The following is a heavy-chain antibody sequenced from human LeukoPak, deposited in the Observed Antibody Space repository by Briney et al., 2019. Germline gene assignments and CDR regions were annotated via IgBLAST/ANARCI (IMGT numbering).Heavy chain of an antibody. CDR1: GFTFGDYA. CDR2: IRSKAYGGTT. J-gene: IGHJ6*03. V-gene: IGHV3-49*03. D-gene: IGHD6-13*01. Sequence: GGSLRLSCTAPGFTFGDYAMSWFRQAPGKGLEWVGFIRSKAYGGTTEYAASVKGRFTISRDNAKNSLYLQMNSLRAEDTAVYYCARDKKSSSWGYYYYYMDVWGKGTTVTVSS. CDR3: ARDKKSSSWGYYYYYMDV.